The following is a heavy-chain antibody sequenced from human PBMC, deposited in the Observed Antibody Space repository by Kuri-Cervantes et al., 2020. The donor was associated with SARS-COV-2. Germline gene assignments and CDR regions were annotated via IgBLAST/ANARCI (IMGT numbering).Heavy chain of an antibody. V-gene: IGHV4-34*01. CDR1: GGSLSYYY. CDR2: INHSGST. Sequence: ESLKISCEVYGGSLSYYYWSWVRQPPGKGLEWIGEINHSGSTNYNPSLKSRVTISGDTSKNQFSLKLSSVTAADTAVYYCARENWNYFDYWGQGTLVTVSS. D-gene: IGHD1-1*01. CDR3: ARENWNYFDY. J-gene: IGHJ4*02.